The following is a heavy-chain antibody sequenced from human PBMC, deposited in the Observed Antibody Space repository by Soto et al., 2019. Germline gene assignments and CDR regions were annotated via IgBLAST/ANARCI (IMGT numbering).Heavy chain of an antibody. D-gene: IGHD2-21*01. Sequence: ASVKVSCKTSGVSFNSYGFAWVRQAPGRGLEWVGKINPASQLTNYEQSLQGRVTITADTSTRTAYMELSGLTSEDTAVYFCARMRLARLDHWGQGTLVTVSS. CDR2: INPASQLT. CDR1: GVSFNSYG. J-gene: IGHJ4*02. V-gene: IGHV1-69*04. CDR3: ARMRLARLDH.